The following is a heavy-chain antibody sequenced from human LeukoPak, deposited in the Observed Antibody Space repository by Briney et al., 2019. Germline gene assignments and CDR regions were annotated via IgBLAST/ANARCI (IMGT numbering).Heavy chain of an antibody. CDR2: IIPIFGTA. CDR3: ARACGGGSCRRNWFDP. V-gene: IGHV1-69*13. CDR1: GGTSSSYA. Sequence: ASVKVSCKASGGTSSSYAISWVRQAPGQGLEWMGGIIPIFGTANYAQKFQGRVTITADESTSTAYMELSSLRSEDTAVYYCARACGGGSCRRNWFDPWGQGTLVTVSS. D-gene: IGHD2-15*01. J-gene: IGHJ5*02.